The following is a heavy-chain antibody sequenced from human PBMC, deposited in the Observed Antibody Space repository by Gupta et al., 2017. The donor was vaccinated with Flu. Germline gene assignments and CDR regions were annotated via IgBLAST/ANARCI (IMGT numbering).Heavy chain of an antibody. D-gene: IGHD1-1*01. V-gene: IGHV1-2*04. CDR1: GYTFTDYY. Sequence: QVQLVQSGAEVKKPGASVKVSCKASGYTFTDYYIHWLRQAPGQGLEWMGWINPNSGGTNYAQNFQGWVTMTRDTSISTAYMELSRLRSDDTAVYYCARRNWNYHYGMDVWGQGTTVTVSS. CDR3: ARRNWNYHYGMDV. J-gene: IGHJ6*02. CDR2: INPNSGGT.